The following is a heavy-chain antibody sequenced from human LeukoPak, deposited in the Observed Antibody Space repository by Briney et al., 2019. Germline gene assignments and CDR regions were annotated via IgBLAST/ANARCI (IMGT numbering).Heavy chain of an antibody. D-gene: IGHD2-2*01. CDR1: GFTVGTTS. CDR2: ISISGSTI. Sequence: GGSLRLSCTGSGFTVGTTSMSWARQSPGKGLEWVSYISISGSTIYYADSVKGRFTISRDNAKNSLYLQMNSLRAEDTAVYYCAREGVVVSAAVDYWGQGTLVTVSS. V-gene: IGHV3-48*04. CDR3: AREGVVVSAAVDY. J-gene: IGHJ4*02.